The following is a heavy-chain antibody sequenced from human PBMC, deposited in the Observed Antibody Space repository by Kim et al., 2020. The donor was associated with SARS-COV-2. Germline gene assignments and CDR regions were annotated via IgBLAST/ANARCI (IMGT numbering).Heavy chain of an antibody. CDR2: ISSSSSTI. CDR3: ARESPSRKPAEFDP. J-gene: IGHJ5*02. CDR1: GFTFSSYS. V-gene: IGHV3-48*02. Sequence: GGSLRLSCAASGFTFSSYSMNWVRQAPGKGLEWVSYISSSSSTIYYADSVKGRFTISRDNAKNSLYLQMNSLRDEDTAVYYCARESPSRKPAEFDPWGQGTLVTVSS.